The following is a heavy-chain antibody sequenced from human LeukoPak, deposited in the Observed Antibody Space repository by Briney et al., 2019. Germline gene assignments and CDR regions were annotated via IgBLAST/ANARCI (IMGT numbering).Heavy chain of an antibody. CDR2: INPNSGGT. CDR3: ARDSSGWANWFVP. J-gene: IGHJ5*02. Sequence: ASVKVSCKASGYTFTGYYMHWVRQAPGQGLEWMGWINPNSGGTNYAQKFQGRVTMTRDTSISTAYMELSRLRSDDTAVYYCARDSSGWANWFVPWGQGTLVTVSS. CDR1: GYTFTGYY. V-gene: IGHV1-2*02. D-gene: IGHD6-19*01.